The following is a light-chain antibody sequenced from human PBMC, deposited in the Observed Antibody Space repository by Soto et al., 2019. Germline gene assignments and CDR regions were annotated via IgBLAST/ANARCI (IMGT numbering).Light chain of an antibody. CDR1: QSVSNNY. J-gene: IGKJ1*01. V-gene: IGKV3D-20*02. CDR3: QQSYSSPPT. Sequence: IVLTQSPANLSVSPGERATRSFMASQSVSNNYLAWYQQKPGQAPRLLIYGASNRATGIPDRFSGSGSGTDFTLTISRLEPEDFATYYCQQSYSSPPTFGQGTKVDI. CDR2: GAS.